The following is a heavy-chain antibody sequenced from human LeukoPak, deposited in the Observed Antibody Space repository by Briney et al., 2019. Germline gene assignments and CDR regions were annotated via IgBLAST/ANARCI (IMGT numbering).Heavy chain of an antibody. CDR2: ISSSSSYI. CDR3: ARSLSLWFGEPLDY. CDR1: GFTFSSYS. V-gene: IGHV3-21*01. Sequence: GGSLRLSCAASGFTFSSYSMNWVRQAPGKGLEWVSSISSSSSYIYYADSVKGRFTISRDNAKNSLYLQMNSLRAEDTAVYYCARSLSLWFGEPLDYWGQGTLVTVSS. D-gene: IGHD3-10*01. J-gene: IGHJ4*02.